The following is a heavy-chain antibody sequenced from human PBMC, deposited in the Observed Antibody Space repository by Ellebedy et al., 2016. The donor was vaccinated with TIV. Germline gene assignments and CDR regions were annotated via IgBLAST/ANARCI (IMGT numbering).Heavy chain of an antibody. Sequence: SETLSLXCTVSGGSISHYYWNWIRQPPGKGLEWIGYIYNTGSTNYNPSLKSRVTISVDTSKNQFSLKLTSVTAADTAVYYCARESGYYSLDYFDSWGQGTLVTVSS. CDR2: IYNTGST. CDR1: GGSISHYY. D-gene: IGHD2/OR15-2a*01. J-gene: IGHJ4*02. CDR3: ARESGYYSLDYFDS. V-gene: IGHV4-59*13.